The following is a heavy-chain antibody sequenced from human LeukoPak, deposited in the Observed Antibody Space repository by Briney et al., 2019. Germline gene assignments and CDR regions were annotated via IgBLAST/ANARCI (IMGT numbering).Heavy chain of an antibody. V-gene: IGHV1-18*01. CDR2: ISAYIGNT. CDR1: GYTFTSYG. J-gene: IGHJ5*02. Sequence: ASVKVSCKASGYTFTSYGISWVRQAPGQGLEWMGWISAYIGNTNYAQKLQGRVTMTTDTSTSTAYMELRSLRSDDTAVYYCARIVGATIIHNWFDPWGQGTLVTVSS. CDR3: ARIVGATIIHNWFDP. D-gene: IGHD1-26*01.